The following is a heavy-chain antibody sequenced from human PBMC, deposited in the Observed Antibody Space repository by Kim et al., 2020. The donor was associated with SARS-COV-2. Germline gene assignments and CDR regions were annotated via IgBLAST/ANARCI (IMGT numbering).Heavy chain of an antibody. CDR2: ISYDGSNK. CDR1: GFTFSSYG. V-gene: IGHV3-30*18. J-gene: IGHJ6*02. CDR3: AKSIVVVPAAIYYYYGMDV. Sequence: GGSLRLSCAASGFTFSSYGMHWVRQAPGKGLEWVAVISYDGSNKYYADSVKGRFTISRDNSKNTLYLQMNSLRAEDTAVYYCAKSIVVVPAAIYYYYGMDVWGQGTTVTVSS. D-gene: IGHD2-2*01.